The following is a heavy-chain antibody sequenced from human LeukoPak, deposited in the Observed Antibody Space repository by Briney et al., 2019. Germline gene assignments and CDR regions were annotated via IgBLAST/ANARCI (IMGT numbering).Heavy chain of an antibody. CDR3: ARNYGSGTGWFDP. Sequence: PSQTLSLTCTVSGGSISSGGYYWSWIRQHPGKGLEWIGYIYYSGSTYYNPSLKSLVTISVDTSKNQFSLKLSSVTAADTAVYYCARNYGSGTGWFDPWGQGTLVTVSS. D-gene: IGHD3-10*01. V-gene: IGHV4-31*01. CDR1: GGSISSGGYY. CDR2: IYYSGST. J-gene: IGHJ5*02.